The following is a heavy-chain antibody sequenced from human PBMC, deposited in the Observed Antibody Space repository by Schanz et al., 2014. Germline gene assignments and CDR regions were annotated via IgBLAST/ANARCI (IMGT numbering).Heavy chain of an antibody. J-gene: IGHJ5*02. D-gene: IGHD3-22*01. CDR2: IIPVLGAT. CDR1: GDTFSSYA. Sequence: QVQVVQSGAEVKKPGASVKVSCKASGDTFSSYAISWVRQAPGQGLEWMGRIIPVLGATNYPQRFQDRVTVTADTSTTTAYMELSGLRSEDTAVYYCAREVGLYDRGWFDPWGQGTLXTVSS. V-gene: IGHV1-69*04. CDR3: AREVGLYDRGWFDP.